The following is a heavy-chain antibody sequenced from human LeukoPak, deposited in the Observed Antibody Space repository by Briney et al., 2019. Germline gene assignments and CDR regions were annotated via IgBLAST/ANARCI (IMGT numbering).Heavy chain of an antibody. D-gene: IGHD1-26*01. CDR1: GGSFSDYY. CDR2: INHSGRT. Sequence: SETLSLTCAVYGGSFSDYYWTWIRQSPGKGLEWIGEINHSGRTNYNPSLESRVTISVDTSKNQFSLRLSSVTAADTALYYCAYSGSYGHLGYWGQGIPVTVSS. J-gene: IGHJ4*02. V-gene: IGHV4-34*01. CDR3: AYSGSYGHLGY.